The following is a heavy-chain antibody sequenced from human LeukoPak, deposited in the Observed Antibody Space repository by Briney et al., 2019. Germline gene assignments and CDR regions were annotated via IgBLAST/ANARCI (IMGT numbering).Heavy chain of an antibody. CDR2: ISSSSSYI. CDR3: ATQKHYYGSGSYDE. Sequence: GGSLRLSCAASGFTFSSYSMNWVRQAPGKGLEWVSSISSSSSYIYYADSVKGRFTISRDNAKNSLYLQMNSLRAEDTAVYYCATQKHYYGSGSYDEWGQGTLVTVSS. V-gene: IGHV3-21*01. D-gene: IGHD3-10*01. CDR1: GFTFSSYS. J-gene: IGHJ4*02.